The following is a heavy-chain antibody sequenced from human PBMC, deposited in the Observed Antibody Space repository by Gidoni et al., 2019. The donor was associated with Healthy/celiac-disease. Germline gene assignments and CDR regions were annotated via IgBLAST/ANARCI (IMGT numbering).Heavy chain of an antibody. J-gene: IGHJ4*02. D-gene: IGHD6-13*01. Sequence: QVQLVQSGAEVKKPGASVKVSCKVSGYTLTELSMHWVRQDPGKGLEWMGGFDPEDGETIYAQKFQGRVTMTEDTSTDTAYMELSSLRSEDTAVYYCTGIAAAGTSMSLDYWGQGTLVTVSS. CDR3: TGIAAAGTSMSLDY. CDR2: FDPEDGET. CDR1: GYTLTELS. V-gene: IGHV1-24*01.